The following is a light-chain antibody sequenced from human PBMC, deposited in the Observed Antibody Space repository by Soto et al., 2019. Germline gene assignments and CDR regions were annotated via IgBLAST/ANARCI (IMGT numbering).Light chain of an antibody. CDR2: DAS. CDR3: QQRGNWPRT. J-gene: IGKJ1*01. Sequence: IVLKLSLATLSLSTGERATLSCRASQSVGNYLAWYQLKPGQAPRLLIYDASNRATGIPDRFSGSGSGTDFTLTISSLEPEDFAAYYCQQRGNWPRTFGQGTKVDIK. CDR1: QSVGNY. V-gene: IGKV3-11*01.